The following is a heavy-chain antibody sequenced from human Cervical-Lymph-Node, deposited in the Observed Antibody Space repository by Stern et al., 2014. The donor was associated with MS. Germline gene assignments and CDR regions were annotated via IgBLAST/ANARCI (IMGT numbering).Heavy chain of an antibody. CDR1: GFTFSSYG. Sequence: EDQLVESGGDLVQPGGSLRLSCAASGFTFSSYGMIWVRQAPGKGLEYISYIDSSCGTRYYAGSVQGLFTISRDNAKNSLYLQLNSLRVDDTAVYFCARDHGSNWYSGSERAEDFQLWGQGTLVTVSS. CDR3: ARDHGSNWYSGSERAEDFQL. J-gene: IGHJ1*01. CDR2: IDSSCGTR. D-gene: IGHD6-13*01. V-gene: IGHV3-48*01.